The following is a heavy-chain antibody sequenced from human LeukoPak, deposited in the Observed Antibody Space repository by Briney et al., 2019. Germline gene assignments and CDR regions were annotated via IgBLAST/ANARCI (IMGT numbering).Heavy chain of an antibody. J-gene: IGHJ4*02. D-gene: IGHD6-6*01. CDR3: AREGSIAARPFDY. Sequence: GRSLRLSCAASGFTFSSCGMHWVRQAPGKGLEWVAVIWYDGSNKYYADAVKGRFTISRDNSKNTVYLQMNSLRAEDTAEYYCAREGSIAARPFDYWGQGTLVTVSS. CDR1: GFTFSSCG. CDR2: IWYDGSNK. V-gene: IGHV3-33*01.